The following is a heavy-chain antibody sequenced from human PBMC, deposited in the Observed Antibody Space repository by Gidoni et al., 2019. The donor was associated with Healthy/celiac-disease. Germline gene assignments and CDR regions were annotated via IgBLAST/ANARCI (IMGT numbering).Heavy chain of an antibody. D-gene: IGHD2-15*01. CDR2: IIPICGTA. Sequence: QVQLVQSGAEVKKPGSSVKVSCKASGGTFSSYAISWVRQAPGQGLEWMGGIIPICGTANYAQKFQGRVTITADESTSTAYMELSSLRSEDTAVYYCARTEDPERGGPRYYYYYMDVWGKGTTVTVSS. CDR1: GGTFSSYA. CDR3: ARTEDPERGGPRYYYYYMDV. V-gene: IGHV1-69*01. J-gene: IGHJ6*03.